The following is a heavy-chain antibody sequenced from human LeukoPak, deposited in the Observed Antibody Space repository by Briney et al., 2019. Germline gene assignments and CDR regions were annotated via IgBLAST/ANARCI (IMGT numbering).Heavy chain of an antibody. CDR1: GFTFSSYS. J-gene: IGHJ6*02. CDR3: ARNAYCGGDCYLDGMDV. V-gene: IGHV3-21*01. Sequence: GGSLRLSCAASGFTFSSYSMNWVRQAPGKGLEWVSSISSSSSYIYYADSVKGRFTISRDNAKNSLYLQMNILRAEDTAVYYCARNAYCGGDCYLDGMDVWGQGTTVTVSS. D-gene: IGHD2-21*02. CDR2: ISSSSSYI.